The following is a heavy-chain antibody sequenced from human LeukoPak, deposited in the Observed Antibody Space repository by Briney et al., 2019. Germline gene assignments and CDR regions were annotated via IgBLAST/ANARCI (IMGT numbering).Heavy chain of an antibody. D-gene: IGHD1-26*01. CDR1: GYTFTSYY. CDR3: ARGSGSTFDY. Sequence: ASVKVSCKASGYTFTSYYTHWVRQAPGQGLEWMGIIDPSGGSTSYAQKFQGRVTMTRDTSTSTVYMELSRLRSDDTAVYYCARGSGSTFDYWGQGTLVTVSS. V-gene: IGHV1-46*01. J-gene: IGHJ4*02. CDR2: IDPSGGST.